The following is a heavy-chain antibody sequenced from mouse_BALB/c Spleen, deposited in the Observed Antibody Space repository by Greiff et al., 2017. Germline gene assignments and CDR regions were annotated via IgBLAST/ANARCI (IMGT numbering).Heavy chain of an antibody. CDR3: PRGGYAGFAY. D-gene: IGHD3-1*01. CDR2: IYPGSGST. J-gene: IGHJ3*01. CDR1: GYTFTSYW. V-gene: IGHV1S22*01. Sequence: LQQPGSELVRPGASVKLSCKASGYTFTSYWMHWVKQRPGQGLEWIGNIYPGSGSTNYDEKFKSKATLTVDTSSSTAYMQLSSLTSEDSAVYYCPRGGYAGFAYWGQGTLVTVSA.